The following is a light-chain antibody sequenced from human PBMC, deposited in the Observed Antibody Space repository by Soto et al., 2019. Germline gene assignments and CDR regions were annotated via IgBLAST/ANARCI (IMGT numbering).Light chain of an antibody. Sequence: QSVLTQPPSVSAAPGQKVTISCYGNSSNIGSNDVSWYQQLPGKAPKLLIYENSQRPSGIPDRFSGSKSGTSATLGITGLQTGDEADYYCGTWDSSLIALFGTGTKLTVL. CDR1: SSNIGSND. J-gene: IGLJ1*01. CDR2: ENS. V-gene: IGLV1-51*02. CDR3: GTWDSSLIAL.